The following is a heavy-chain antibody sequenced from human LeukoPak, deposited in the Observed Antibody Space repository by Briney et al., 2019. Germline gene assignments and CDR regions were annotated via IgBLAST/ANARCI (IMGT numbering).Heavy chain of an antibody. CDR2: IIPIFGTA. CDR1: GGTFSSYA. Sequence: SVKVSCKASGGTFSSYAISWVRQAPGQGLEWMGGIIPIFGTANYAQKFQGRVTITADESTSTAYMELSSLRSEDTAVYYCAYSHDYGRIYFDYWGQGTLVAVSS. D-gene: IGHD4-17*01. V-gene: IGHV1-69*13. J-gene: IGHJ4*02. CDR3: AYSHDYGRIYFDY.